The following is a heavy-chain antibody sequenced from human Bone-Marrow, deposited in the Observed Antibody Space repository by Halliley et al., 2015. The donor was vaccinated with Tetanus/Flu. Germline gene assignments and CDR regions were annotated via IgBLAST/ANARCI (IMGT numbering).Heavy chain of an antibody. CDR1: GFTFRSYT. V-gene: IGHV3-21*01. D-gene: IGHD2-2*01. CDR2: ISTGSGHT. J-gene: IGHJ4*02. Sequence: SLRLSCSASGFTFRSYTMDWVRQAPGKGLEWVASISTGSGHTYYADFLEGRFTISRDDAKNSLFLQMNSLRAEDTAVYFCARNRGSTSYFDSWGEGSLVTVSS. CDR3: ARNRGSTSYFDS.